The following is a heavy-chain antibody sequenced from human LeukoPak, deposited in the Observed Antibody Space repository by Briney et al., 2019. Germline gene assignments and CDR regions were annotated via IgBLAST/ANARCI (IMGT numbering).Heavy chain of an antibody. CDR3: ARGYSSSWYDWFDP. D-gene: IGHD6-13*01. CDR1: GGSVSSSSYY. CDR2: IYYSGST. V-gene: IGHV4-61*01. Sequence: PSETLSLTCTVSGGSVSSSSYYWSWIRQPPEKGLEWIGYIYYSGSTNYNPSLKTRVTISIDTSKNQFSLKLSSVTAADTAVYYCARGYSSSWYDWFDPWGQGTLVTVSS. J-gene: IGHJ5*02.